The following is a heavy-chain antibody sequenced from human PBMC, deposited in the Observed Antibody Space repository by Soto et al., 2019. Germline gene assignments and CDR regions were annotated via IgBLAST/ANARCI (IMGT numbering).Heavy chain of an antibody. D-gene: IGHD1-7*01. V-gene: IGHV4-34*01. Sequence: SETLSLTCAVYGGSFSGYYWSWIRQPPGKGLEWIGEINHSGSTNYNPSLKSRVTISVDTSKNQFSLKLSSVTAADTAVYYCARRTTDRFDPWGQGTLVTVSS. CDR2: INHSGST. CDR1: GGSFSGYY. CDR3: ARRTTDRFDP. J-gene: IGHJ5*02.